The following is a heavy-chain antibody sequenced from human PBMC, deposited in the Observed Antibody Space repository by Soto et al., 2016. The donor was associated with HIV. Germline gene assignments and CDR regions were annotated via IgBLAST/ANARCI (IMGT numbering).Heavy chain of an antibody. CDR1: GFSFTDYS. CDR3: ARDQPNFDYVWGTFRPADY. J-gene: IGHJ4*02. CDR2: ISSSSSNT. V-gene: IGHV3-48*02. D-gene: IGHD3-16*02. Sequence: EVQLVESGGNLAQPGGSLRLSCVASGFSFTDYSMNWVRQAPGKGLEWVSYISSSSSNTYYANSVKGRFTISRDNAKNSLYLQMNSLRDEDTAMYYCARDQPNFDYVWGTFRPADYWGQGTLVIVS.